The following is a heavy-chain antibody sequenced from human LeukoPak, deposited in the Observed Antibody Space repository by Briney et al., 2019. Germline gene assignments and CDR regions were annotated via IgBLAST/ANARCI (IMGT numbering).Heavy chain of an antibody. J-gene: IGHJ3*02. CDR2: INHSGST. V-gene: IGHV4-34*01. Sequence: KPSETLSLTCAVYGGSFSGYYWSWIRQPPGKGLEWIGEINHSGSTNYNPSLKSRVTISVDTSKNQFSLKLSSVTAADTAVYYCASCGYDFHPAAFDIWGQGTMVTVSS. CDR1: GGSFSGYY. D-gene: IGHD5-12*01. CDR3: ASCGYDFHPAAFDI.